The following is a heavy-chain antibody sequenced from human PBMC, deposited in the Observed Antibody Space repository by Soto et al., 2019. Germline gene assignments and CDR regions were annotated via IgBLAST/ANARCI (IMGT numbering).Heavy chain of an antibody. J-gene: IGHJ4*02. D-gene: IGHD3-22*01. CDR1: GDSISSGGYY. V-gene: IGHV4-31*03. CDR3: ASTHYTGSSGPFDY. CDR2: IYYSGTT. Sequence: QVQLQESGPGLVKPSQTLSLTCTVSGDSISSGGYYWSWIRQHPGKGLEWIGYIYYSGTTYYNPSLESRVTISADTSENQFSLKVNSVTVADTAVYYCASTHYTGSSGPFDYWGQGTLVTVSS.